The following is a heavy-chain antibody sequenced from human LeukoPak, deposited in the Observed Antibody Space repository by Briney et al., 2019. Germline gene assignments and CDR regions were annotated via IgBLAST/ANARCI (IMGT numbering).Heavy chain of an antibody. CDR1: GYTFTSYG. CDR3: ARAGYYDSSGYLVNAFDI. J-gene: IGHJ3*02. Sequence: ASVKVSCKASGYTFTSYGISWVRQAPGQGLEWMGWISAYNGNTNYAQKLQGRVTMTTDTSTSTAYMELRSLRSDDTAVYYCARAGYYDSSGYLVNAFDIWGQGTMVTVSS. V-gene: IGHV1-18*01. D-gene: IGHD3-22*01. CDR2: ISAYNGNT.